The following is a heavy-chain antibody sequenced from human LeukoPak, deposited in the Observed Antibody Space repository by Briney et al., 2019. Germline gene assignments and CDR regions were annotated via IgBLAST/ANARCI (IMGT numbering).Heavy chain of an antibody. CDR1: GFTFSNAW. Sequence: GGSLRLSCAASGFTFSNAWMSWVRQAPGKGLEWVSAISGSGGSTYYADSVKGRFTISRDNSKNTLYLQMNSLRAEDTAVYYCAKGGWGRVPDLDYWGQGTLVTVSS. J-gene: IGHJ4*02. V-gene: IGHV3-23*01. CDR2: ISGSGGST. D-gene: IGHD6-19*01. CDR3: AKGGWGRVPDLDY.